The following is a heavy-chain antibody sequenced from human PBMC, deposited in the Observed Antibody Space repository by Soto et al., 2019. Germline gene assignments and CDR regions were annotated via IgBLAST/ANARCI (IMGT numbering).Heavy chain of an antibody. CDR2: IYYSGST. CDR1: GGSISSYY. D-gene: IGHD6-19*01. Sequence: QVQLQESGPGLVKPSETLSLTCTVSGGSISSYYWSWIRQPPGKGLEWIGYIYYSGSTNYNPSLKSRVTISVDTSKNQFSLKLSSVTAADTAVYYCARARRGWYWFDPWGQGTLVTVSS. CDR3: ARARRGWYWFDP. V-gene: IGHV4-59*01. J-gene: IGHJ5*02.